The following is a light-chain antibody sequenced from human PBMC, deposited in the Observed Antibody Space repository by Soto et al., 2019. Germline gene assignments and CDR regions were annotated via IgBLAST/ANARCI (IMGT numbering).Light chain of an antibody. CDR2: AAS. CDR1: EGISRY. V-gene: IGKV1-9*01. CDR3: QQLHSFPIP. Sequence: IQLTQSPSSRSGSVVYRLTITCRASEGISRYLAWYQQKPGKAPRLLIYAASTLQSGVPSRFSGSGSGTDFTLTISSLQPEDFAPYYCQQLHSFPIPFRQGTRLEIK. J-gene: IGKJ5*01.